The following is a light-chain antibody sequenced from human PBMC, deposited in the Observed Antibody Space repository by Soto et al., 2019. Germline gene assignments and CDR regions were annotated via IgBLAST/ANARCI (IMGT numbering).Light chain of an antibody. CDR2: AAS. CDR3: QQYNSYPWT. J-gene: IGKJ1*01. Sequence: ASVGDRVTITCRASQSISSYLNWYQQKPGKAPKLLIYAASSLQSGVPSRFSGSGSGTEFTLTISSLQPDDSATYYCQQYNSYPWTFGQGTKVDIK. V-gene: IGKV1-5*01. CDR1: QSISSY.